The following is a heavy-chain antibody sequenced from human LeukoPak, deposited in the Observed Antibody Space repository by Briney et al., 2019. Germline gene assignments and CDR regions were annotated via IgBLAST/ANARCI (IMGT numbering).Heavy chain of an antibody. Sequence: PGRSLRLSCAASGFTFSSYAMHWVRRAPGKGLEWVAVISYDGSNKYYADSVKGRFTISRDNSKNTLYLQMNSLRAEDTAVYYCARDDVPYRSAYYYGMDVWGQGTTVTVSS. D-gene: IGHD1-26*01. CDR2: ISYDGSNK. CDR3: ARDDVPYRSAYYYGMDV. V-gene: IGHV3-30-3*01. CDR1: GFTFSSYA. J-gene: IGHJ6*02.